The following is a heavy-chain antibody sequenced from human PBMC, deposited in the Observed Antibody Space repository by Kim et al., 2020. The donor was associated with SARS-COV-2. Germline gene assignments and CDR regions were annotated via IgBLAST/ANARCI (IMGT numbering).Heavy chain of an antibody. V-gene: IGHV4-39*01. Sequence: SETLSLTCTVSGGSITNENYFWVWIRQPPGKGLEWIGSIQYSGTTHYNPSLKSLVTISLDTSKNQFSLKVTSVIATDTAVYYCARQDGYMMGWREDWFDTWGEGTVLTVSS. J-gene: IGHJ5*02. D-gene: IGHD5-18*01. CDR2: IQYSGTT. CDR3: ARQDGYMMGWREDWFDT. CDR1: GGSITNENYF.